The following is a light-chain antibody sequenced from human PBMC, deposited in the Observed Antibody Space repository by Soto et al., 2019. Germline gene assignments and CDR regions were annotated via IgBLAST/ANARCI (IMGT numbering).Light chain of an antibody. V-gene: IGKV1-6*01. CDR3: LQKYFYPFT. Sequence: IETTPSLSSLSSSVCEIVTISCRASQGIRNDLDWFQQKPGKAPKLLIYAASNLQSGVPARFSGSGSGTDFTLTISSLQPEDFATYYCLQKYFYPFTFGPGTKVDIK. CDR1: QGIRND. J-gene: IGKJ3*01. CDR2: AAS.